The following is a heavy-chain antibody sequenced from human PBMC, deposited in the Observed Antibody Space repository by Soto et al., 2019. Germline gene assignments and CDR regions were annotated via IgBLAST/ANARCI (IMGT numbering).Heavy chain of an antibody. J-gene: IGHJ6*02. Sequence: SETLSLTCTVSGGSISSGGYYWSWIRQHPGKGLEWLGYIYYSGSTYYNPSLKSRVTISVDTSKNQFTLRLRSVTAADTALYYCARDAYGGGGYYYGMDVWGQGTTVTVS. V-gene: IGHV4-31*03. CDR3: ARDAYGGGGYYYGMDV. D-gene: IGHD3-10*01. CDR1: GGSISSGGYY. CDR2: IYYSGST.